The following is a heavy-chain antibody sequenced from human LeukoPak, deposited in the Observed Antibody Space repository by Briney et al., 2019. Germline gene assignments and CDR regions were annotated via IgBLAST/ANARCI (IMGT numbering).Heavy chain of an antibody. CDR1: DDSITMYY. J-gene: IGHJ6*03. CDR2: VDHTGST. D-gene: IGHD6-13*01. CDR3: ARGRVSSSSWSSTYYYYFYIDV. Sequence: KSSETLSLTCSVSDDSITMYYWTWIRQPPGKGLEWIGYVDHTGSTNFNPSLNGRVSISRDTSKNLFSLELSSVTAADTAVYFCARGRVSSSSWSSTYYYYFYIDVWGKGTTVTVSS. V-gene: IGHV4-59*01.